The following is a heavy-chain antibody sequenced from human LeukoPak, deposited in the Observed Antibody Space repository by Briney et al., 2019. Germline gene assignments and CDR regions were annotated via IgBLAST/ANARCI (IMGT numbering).Heavy chain of an antibody. D-gene: IGHD3-22*01. CDR2: ISAYNGNT. V-gene: IGHV1-18*01. CDR1: NYTFTSHD. CDR3: ARSDSSGYCYVRFDY. Sequence: ASVKVSCKASNYTFTSHDISWVRQAPGQGLEWMGWISAYNGNTNYAQKLQGRVTMTTDTSTSTAYMELRSLRSDDTAVYYCARSDSSGYCYVRFDYWGQGTLVTVSS. J-gene: IGHJ4*02.